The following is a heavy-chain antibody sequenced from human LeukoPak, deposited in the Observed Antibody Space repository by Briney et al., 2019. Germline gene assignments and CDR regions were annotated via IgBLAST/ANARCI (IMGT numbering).Heavy chain of an antibody. CDR1: GGSFSGYY. V-gene: IGHV4-34*01. Sequence: SETLSLACAVYGGSFSGYYWSWIRQPPGKGLEWIGEINHSGSTNYNPSLKSRVTISVDTSKNQFSLKLSSVTAADTAVYYCAGWMVRGVIRAFDIWGQGTMVTVSS. CDR3: AGWMVRGVIRAFDI. J-gene: IGHJ3*02. D-gene: IGHD3-10*01. CDR2: INHSGST.